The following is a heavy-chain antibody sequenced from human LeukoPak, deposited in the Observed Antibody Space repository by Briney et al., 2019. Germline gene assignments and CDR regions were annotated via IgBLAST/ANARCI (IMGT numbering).Heavy chain of an antibody. CDR3: ARGSPLAGPQRPYDY. CDR2: VNPDSGGT. V-gene: IGHV1-2*02. Sequence: ASVQVSCKASGYSLNGYYIHWVQQAPAQDLEWMGWVNPDSGGTNYAQTFQGRVTMTRDTSINTAYMELSRLISVDTAIYYCARGSPLAGPQRPYDYWGQGTLVTVSS. D-gene: IGHD6-19*01. J-gene: IGHJ4*02. CDR1: GYSLNGYY.